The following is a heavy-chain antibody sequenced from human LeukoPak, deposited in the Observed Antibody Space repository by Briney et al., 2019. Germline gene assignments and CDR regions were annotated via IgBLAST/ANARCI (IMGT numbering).Heavy chain of an antibody. J-gene: IGHJ4*02. Sequence: GGSLRLSCAASGFTFSSYGMSWVRQAPGKGLEWVSSISSSSSYIYYADSVKGRFTSSRDNSKNTLYLQMNSLRAEDTAVYYCAKGAYYADWGQGTLVTVSS. D-gene: IGHD3-3*01. CDR1: GFTFSSYG. CDR3: AKGAYYAD. CDR2: ISSSSSYI. V-gene: IGHV3-21*04.